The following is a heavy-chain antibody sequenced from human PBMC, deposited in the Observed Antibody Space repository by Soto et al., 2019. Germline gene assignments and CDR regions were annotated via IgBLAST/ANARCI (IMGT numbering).Heavy chain of an antibody. Sequence: QVQLVQSGAEVKKPGASVKVSCKASGYTFTNYYIHLVRQAPGQVLEWIGIISPSGGGTTYAQRFQGRVTMTRDTSTSTVYMELTSLRSEDRAVYYCVRGQVFYGMDVWGQGTTVTVSS. V-gene: IGHV1-46*03. CDR2: ISPSGGGT. CDR1: GYTFTNYY. J-gene: IGHJ6*02. CDR3: VRGQVFYGMDV.